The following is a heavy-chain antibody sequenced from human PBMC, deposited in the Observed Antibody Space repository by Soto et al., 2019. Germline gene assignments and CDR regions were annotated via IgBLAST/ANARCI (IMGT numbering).Heavy chain of an antibody. J-gene: IGHJ4*02. D-gene: IGHD5-12*01. CDR3: ARDLNTGYIDY. CDR1: GFTFGRSG. CDR2: IWFDGSKK. V-gene: IGHV3-33*01. Sequence: QVQMVESGGGVVQPGTSLRLSCVASGFTFGRSGMHWVRQAPGGALEWVAIIWFDGSKKYYADSVKGRLTVSRDNSKNTLYLQMDSLRGDDTAVHYCARDLNTGYIDYWGQGTLVTVSS.